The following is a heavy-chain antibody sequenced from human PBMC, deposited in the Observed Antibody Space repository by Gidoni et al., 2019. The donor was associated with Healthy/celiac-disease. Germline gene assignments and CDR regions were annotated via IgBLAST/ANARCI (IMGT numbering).Heavy chain of an antibody. CDR2: ISSNGGST. CDR3: VKDGEDSSGWPTPFDY. V-gene: IGHV3-64D*06. J-gene: IGHJ4*02. Sequence: EVQLVESGGGLVQPGGSLRLSCSSSGFTFSSSAMHWVRQAPGKGLEYVSAISSNGGSTYYADAVKGRFTISRDNSKNTLYLQMSSLRAEDTAVYYCVKDGEDSSGWPTPFDYWGQGTLVTVSS. CDR1: GFTFSSSA. D-gene: IGHD6-19*01.